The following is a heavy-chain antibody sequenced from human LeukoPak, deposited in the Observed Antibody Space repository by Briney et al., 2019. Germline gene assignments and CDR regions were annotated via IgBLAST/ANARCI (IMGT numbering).Heavy chain of an antibody. CDR3: ARDSTYYYDSSGYYSLDY. Sequence: ASVKVSCKASGYTFTGYYMHWVRQAPGQGLEWMGWINPNSGGTNYAQKFQGRVTMTGDTSISTAYMELSRLRSDDTAVYYCARDSTYYYDSSGYYSLDYWGQGTLVTVSS. CDR2: INPNSGGT. CDR1: GYTFTGYY. D-gene: IGHD3-22*01. J-gene: IGHJ4*02. V-gene: IGHV1-2*02.